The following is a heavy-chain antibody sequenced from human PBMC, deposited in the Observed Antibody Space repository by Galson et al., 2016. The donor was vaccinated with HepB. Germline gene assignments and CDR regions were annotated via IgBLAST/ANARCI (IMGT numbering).Heavy chain of an antibody. V-gene: IGHV3-30*03. J-gene: IGHJ4*02. D-gene: IGHD5-12*01. CDR3: ASEEWQRPHDY. CDR1: GFIFSNYG. CDR2: ISYDGRKK. Sequence: SLRLSCAASGFIFSNYGMHWVRQAPGKGLEWVAVISYDGRKKDYADSVKDRFTISRDNSKNTLYLQVNRLRAEDTAVYYCASEEWQRPHDYWGQGTRVTVSS.